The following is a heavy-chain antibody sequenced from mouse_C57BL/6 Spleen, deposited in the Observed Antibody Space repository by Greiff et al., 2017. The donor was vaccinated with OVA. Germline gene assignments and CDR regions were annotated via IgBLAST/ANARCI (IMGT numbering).Heavy chain of an antibody. CDR3: ARAYGSSSSYAMDY. CDR1: GYTFTSYG. Sequence: QVQLQQSGAELARPGASVKLSCKASGYTFTSYGISWVKQRAGQGLEWIGEIYPRSGNTYYNEKFKGKATLTADKSSSTAYMELRSLTSEDSAVYFCARAYGSSSSYAMDYWGQGTSVTVSS. J-gene: IGHJ4*01. V-gene: IGHV1-81*01. CDR2: IYPRSGNT. D-gene: IGHD1-1*01.